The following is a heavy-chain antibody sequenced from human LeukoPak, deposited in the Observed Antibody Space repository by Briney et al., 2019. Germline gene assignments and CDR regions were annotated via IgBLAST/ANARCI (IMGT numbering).Heavy chain of an antibody. V-gene: IGHV1-2*02. J-gene: IGHJ4*02. CDR3: ARVALRYSSGWYFFDY. CDR2: INPNSGGT. CDR1: GYTFTGYY. Sequence: ASVKVSCKASGYTFTGYYMHWVRQAPGQGLEWMGWINPNSGGTNYAQKFQGRVTMTRDTSISTAYMELSRLRSDDTAVYYCARVALRYSSGWYFFDYWDQGTLVTVSS. D-gene: IGHD6-19*01.